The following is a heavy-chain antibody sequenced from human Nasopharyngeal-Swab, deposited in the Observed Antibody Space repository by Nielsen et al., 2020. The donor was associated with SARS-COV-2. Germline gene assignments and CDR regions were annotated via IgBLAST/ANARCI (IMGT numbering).Heavy chain of an antibody. D-gene: IGHD6-6*01. CDR2: ISPSSSDT. CDR1: GFTFSDHY. J-gene: IGHJ4*02. CDR3: ARALEYSSSSWDY. Sequence: GGSLRLSCAASGFTFSDHYMTWIRQAPGKGLEWVLYISPSSSDTNYADSVKGRFTISRDNSKNTLYLQMNSLRAEDTAVYYCARALEYSSSSWDYWGQGTLVTVSS. V-gene: IGHV3-11*05.